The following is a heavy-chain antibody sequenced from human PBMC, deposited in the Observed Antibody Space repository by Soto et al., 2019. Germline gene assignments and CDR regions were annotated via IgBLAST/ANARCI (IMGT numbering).Heavy chain of an antibody. D-gene: IGHD3-9*01. V-gene: IGHV4-59*12. CDR2: VYNGNT. J-gene: IGHJ4*02. Sequence: SETLSLTCTISGGSISGYYWTWIRQSPGKGLEYIGYVYNGNTNYNPSLNSRVTISVDTSKNQFSLKLSSVTAAVTAVYYCARGWVGTGSHYFRFWGQGTLVTVSS. CDR3: ARGWVGTGSHYFRF. CDR1: GGSISGYY.